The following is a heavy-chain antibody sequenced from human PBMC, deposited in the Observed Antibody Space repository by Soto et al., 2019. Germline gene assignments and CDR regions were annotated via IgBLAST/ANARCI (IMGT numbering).Heavy chain of an antibody. Sequence: QVQLVQSGAEVKKPGASVKVSCKASGYTFTSYGISWVRQAPGQGLEWMGWISAYNGNTNYAQKLQGRGTMTTDTATGTGWLEVRSRRSVGTGVYSCARAGGHDGSGYYLRFSGMDFWGQGTTVTVSS. D-gene: IGHD3-22*01. J-gene: IGHJ6*02. CDR1: GYTFTSYG. CDR2: ISAYNGNT. V-gene: IGHV1-18*01. CDR3: ARAGGHDGSGYYLRFSGMDF.